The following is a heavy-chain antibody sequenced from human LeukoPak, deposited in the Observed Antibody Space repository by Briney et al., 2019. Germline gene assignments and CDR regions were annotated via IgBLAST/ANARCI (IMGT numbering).Heavy chain of an antibody. CDR2: IYYSGST. CDR1: GGSLSSYY. Sequence: SETLSLTCAVSGGSLSSYYWSWIRQPPGKGLEWIGFIYYSGSTNYNTSLESRVTISLNTPKKQSSLKLRSVTAADTAVYYCARPQRGYYPYDGFDIWGQGTMVTVSS. CDR3: ARPQRGYYPYDGFDI. D-gene: IGHD3-3*01. J-gene: IGHJ3*02. V-gene: IGHV4-59*01.